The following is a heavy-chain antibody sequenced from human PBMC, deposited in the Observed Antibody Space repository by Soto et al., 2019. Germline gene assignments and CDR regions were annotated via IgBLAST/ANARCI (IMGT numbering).Heavy chain of an antibody. V-gene: IGHV1-8*01. CDR3: ARASTGGWLDYYYYGMDV. CDR2: MNPNSGNT. Sequence: APVKVSCNASGYTFTSYDINWVRQATGQGLEWMGWMNPNSGNTGYAQKFQGRVTMTRNTSISTAYMELSSLRSEDTAVYYCARASTGGWLDYYYYGMDVWGQGTTVTVSS. CDR1: GYTFTSYD. J-gene: IGHJ6*02. D-gene: IGHD6-19*01.